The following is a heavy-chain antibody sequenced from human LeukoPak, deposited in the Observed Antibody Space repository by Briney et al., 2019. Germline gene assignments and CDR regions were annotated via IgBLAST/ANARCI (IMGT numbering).Heavy chain of an antibody. CDR2: IIPIFGTA. CDR1: GGAFSSYA. CDR3: ARGDRIVLMAQNYYYYMDV. D-gene: IGHD2-8*01. J-gene: IGHJ6*03. Sequence: ASVKVSCKASGGAFSSYAISWVRQAPGQGLEWMGGIIPIFGTANYAQKFQGRVTITTDESTSTAYMELSSLRSEDTAVYYCARGDRIVLMAQNYYYYMDVWGKGTTVTVSS. V-gene: IGHV1-69*05.